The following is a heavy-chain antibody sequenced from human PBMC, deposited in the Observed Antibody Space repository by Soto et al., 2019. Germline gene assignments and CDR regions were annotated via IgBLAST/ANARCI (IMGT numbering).Heavy chain of an antibody. J-gene: IGHJ5*02. V-gene: IGHV4-30-4*01. Sequence: PSETLSLTCTVSGGSISSGDYYWSWIRQPPGKGLEWIGYIYYSGSTYYNPSLKSRVTISVDTSKNQFSLKLSSVTAADTAVYYCARQPYVVPASRFDPWGQGTLVTVSS. CDR3: ARQPYVVPASRFDP. CDR1: GGSISSGDYY. D-gene: IGHD2-2*01. CDR2: IYYSGST.